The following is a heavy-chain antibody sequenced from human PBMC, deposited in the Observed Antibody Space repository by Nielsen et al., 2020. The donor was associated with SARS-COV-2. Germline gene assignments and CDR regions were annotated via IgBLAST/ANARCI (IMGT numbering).Heavy chain of an antibody. CDR1: GFTFSSYA. Sequence: GESLKISCAASGFTFSSYAMHWVRQAPGKGLEWVSAISGSGGSTYYADSVKGRFTISRDNSKNTLYLQMNSLRAEDTAVYYCAKATTVTTSPIWGQGTMVTVSS. J-gene: IGHJ3*02. CDR3: AKATTVTTSPI. D-gene: IGHD4-17*01. V-gene: IGHV3-23*01. CDR2: ISGSGGST.